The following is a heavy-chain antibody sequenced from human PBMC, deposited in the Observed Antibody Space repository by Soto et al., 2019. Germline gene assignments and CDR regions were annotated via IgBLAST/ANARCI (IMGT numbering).Heavy chain of an antibody. CDR3: AATYYDFWSGYNMASNYFDY. V-gene: IGHV1-58*01. CDR1: GFTFTSSA. Sequence: SVKVSCKASGFTFTSSAVQWVRQARGQRLEWIGWIVVGSGNTNYAQKFQERVTITRDMSTSTAYMELSSLRSEDTAVYYCAATYYDFWSGYNMASNYFDYWGQGTLVTVSS. CDR2: IVVGSGNT. D-gene: IGHD3-3*01. J-gene: IGHJ4*02.